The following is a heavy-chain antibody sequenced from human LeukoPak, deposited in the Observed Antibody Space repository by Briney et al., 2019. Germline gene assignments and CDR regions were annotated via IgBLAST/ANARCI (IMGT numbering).Heavy chain of an antibody. J-gene: IGHJ4*02. D-gene: IGHD3-9*01. CDR1: GYTFTGYY. V-gene: IGHV1-2*02. Sequence: GASVKVSCKASGYTFTGYYMHWVRQAPGQGLEWMGWINPNSGGTNYAQKFQGRVTMTRDTSNSPAYLELSRLRSDDPAVYYCARSNYILTGYYPGVFDYWGQGTLVTVSS. CDR2: INPNSGGT. CDR3: ARSNYILTGYYPGVFDY.